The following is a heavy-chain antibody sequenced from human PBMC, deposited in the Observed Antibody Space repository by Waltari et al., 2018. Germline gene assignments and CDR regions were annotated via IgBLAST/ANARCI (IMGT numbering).Heavy chain of an antibody. D-gene: IGHD2-21*01. V-gene: IGHV3-23*04. CDR2: ISGSGGST. J-gene: IGHJ3*02. Sequence: EVQLVESGGGLVQPGGSLRLSCAASGFTFSSYAMSWVRQAPGKGLEWVSAISGSGGSTYYADSVKGRFTISRDNSKNTLYLQMNSLRAEDTAVYYCAKELRIVVVIAIGDAFDIWGQGTMVTVSS. CDR3: AKELRIVVVIAIGDAFDI. CDR1: GFTFSSYA.